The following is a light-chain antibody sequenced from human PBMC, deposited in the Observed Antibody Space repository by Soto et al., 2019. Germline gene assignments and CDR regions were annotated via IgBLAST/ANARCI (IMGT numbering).Light chain of an antibody. CDR2: WAS. CDR3: QQYYSPPPT. Sequence: DIVMTQSPDSLPVSLGERATINCKSSQSVLYSSTNRNYLAWYQQKPGQPPKLLIYWASTRESGVPDRFSGSGSGTDFTLTISSLQAGDVAVYYCQQYYSPPPTFGQGTKVEIK. V-gene: IGKV4-1*01. CDR1: QSVLYSSTNRNY. J-gene: IGKJ1*01.